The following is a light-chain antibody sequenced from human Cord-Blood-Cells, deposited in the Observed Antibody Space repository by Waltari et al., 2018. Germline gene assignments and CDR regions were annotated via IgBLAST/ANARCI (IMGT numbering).Light chain of an antibody. Sequence: QSALTQPASVSGSPGQSITISCTGTSSEVGGYNYVSWSQQHPGKAPKLMIYDVSTRPSGVSNRFSGSKSGNTASLTISGLQAEDEADYYCSSYTSSSTLVFGGGTKLTVL. V-gene: IGLV2-14*01. CDR3: SSYTSSSTLV. CDR1: SSEVGGYNY. CDR2: DVS. J-gene: IGLJ3*02.